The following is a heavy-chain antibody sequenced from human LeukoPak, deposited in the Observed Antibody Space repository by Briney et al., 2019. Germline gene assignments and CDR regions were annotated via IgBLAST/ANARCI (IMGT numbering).Heavy chain of an antibody. J-gene: IGHJ4*02. V-gene: IGHV4-39*07. CDR3: ATQRDYGSTLFDY. CDR1: GGSISSRSHY. Sequence: PSETLSLTCTVSGGSISSRSHYWGWIRQPPGKGLEWIGEIYHSGSTNYNPSLKSRVTISVDKSKNQFSLKLSSVTAADTAVYYCATQRDYGSTLFDYWGQGTLVTVSS. D-gene: IGHD3-10*01. CDR2: IYHSGST.